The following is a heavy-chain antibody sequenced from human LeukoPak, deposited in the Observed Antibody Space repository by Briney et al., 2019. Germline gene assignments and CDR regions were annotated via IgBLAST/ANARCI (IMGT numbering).Heavy chain of an antibody. CDR3: ARDAQLRYFDWLSPDY. V-gene: IGHV3-30-3*01. CDR2: ISYDGSNK. D-gene: IGHD3-9*01. CDR1: GFTFSSYA. J-gene: IGHJ4*02. Sequence: AGGSQRLSCAASGFTFSSYAMHWVRQAPGKGLEWVAVISYDGSNKYYADSVKGRFTISRDNSKNTLYLQMNSLRAEDTAVYYCARDAQLRYFDWLSPDYWGQGTLVTVSS.